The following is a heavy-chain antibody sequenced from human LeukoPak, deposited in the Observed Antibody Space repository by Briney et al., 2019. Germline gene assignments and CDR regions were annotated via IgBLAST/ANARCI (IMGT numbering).Heavy chain of an antibody. CDR3: ARRGTGHGMDV. D-gene: IGHD1-1*01. V-gene: IGHV3-74*01. Sequence: GGSLRLSCAASGFTFNNYWIHWVRQVPGKGLVWVSRINNDGSSASYVDSVKGRFTISRDNAKNTLSLQMNSLRAEDTAVYYCARRGTGHGMDVWGQGTTVIVSS. CDR1: GFTFNNYW. J-gene: IGHJ6*02. CDR2: INNDGSSA.